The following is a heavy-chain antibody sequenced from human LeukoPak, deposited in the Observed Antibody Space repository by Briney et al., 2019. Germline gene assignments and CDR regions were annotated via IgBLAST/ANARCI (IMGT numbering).Heavy chain of an antibody. CDR2: INPNSGGT. CDR3: ARDSTGDYYFDY. CDR1: GYTFTSYD. D-gene: IGHD7-27*01. V-gene: IGHV1-2*02. J-gene: IGHJ4*02. Sequence: ASVKVSCKASGYTFTSYDINWVRQAPGQGLEWMGWINPNSGGTNYAQKFQGRVTMTRDTSISTAYMELSRLRSDDTAVYYCARDSTGDYYFDYWGQGTLVTVSS.